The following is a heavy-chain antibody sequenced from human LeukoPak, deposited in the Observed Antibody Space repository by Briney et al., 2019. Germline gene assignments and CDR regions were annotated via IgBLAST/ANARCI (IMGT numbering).Heavy chain of an antibody. CDR3: AKGRTPDY. V-gene: IGHV3-23*01. Sequence: GGSLRLSCAASGFTFSTYVMTWVRQAPGKGLEWVSALSGSGGSTFYADSVKGRFTISRDNSNSTLYLQMNSLRSEDTAVYYCAKGRTPDYWGQGTLVTVSS. CDR1: GFTFSTYV. J-gene: IGHJ4*02. CDR2: LSGSGGST. D-gene: IGHD1-14*01.